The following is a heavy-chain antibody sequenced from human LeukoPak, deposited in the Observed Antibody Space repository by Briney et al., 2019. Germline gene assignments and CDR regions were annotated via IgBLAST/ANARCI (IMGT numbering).Heavy chain of an antibody. Sequence: PSETLSLTCTVSGGSISSYYWSWIRQPPGKGLEWIGYIYYSGSTNYNPSLKSRVTISVDTSKNQFSLKLSSVTAADTAVYYCARAISAYDSSGYYYLDYWGQGTLVTVSS. CDR2: IYYSGST. CDR1: GGSISSYY. J-gene: IGHJ4*02. V-gene: IGHV4-59*01. CDR3: ARAISAYDSSGYYYLDY. D-gene: IGHD3-22*01.